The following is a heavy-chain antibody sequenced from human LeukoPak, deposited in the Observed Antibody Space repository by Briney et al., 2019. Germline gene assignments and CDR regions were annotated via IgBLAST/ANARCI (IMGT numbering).Heavy chain of an antibody. D-gene: IGHD2-2*01. V-gene: IGHV1-69*04. Sequence: ASVKVSCKASGGTFSSYAISWVRQAPGQGLEWMGRIIPILGIANYAQKFQGRVTITADKSTSTAYMELSSLRSEDTAVYYCAREAALRTSCYGYWGQGTLVTVSS. CDR3: AREAALRTSCYGY. J-gene: IGHJ4*02. CDR1: GGTFSSYA. CDR2: IIPILGIA.